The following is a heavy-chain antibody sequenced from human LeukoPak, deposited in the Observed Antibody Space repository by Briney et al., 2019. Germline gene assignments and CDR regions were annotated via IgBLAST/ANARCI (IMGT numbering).Heavy chain of an antibody. CDR3: AKLQRSLWFGEFHY. J-gene: IGHJ4*02. V-gene: IGHV3-23*01. CDR2: ITGSGGIT. CDR1: GFTFSSYG. D-gene: IGHD3-10*01. Sequence: GGTLRLSCAASGFTFSSYGMSWVRQAPGKGLEWVSTITGSGGITYYADSVKGRFTISRDNSKNTLYLQVNSLRAEDTAVYYCAKLQRSLWFGEFHYWGQGTLVTVSS.